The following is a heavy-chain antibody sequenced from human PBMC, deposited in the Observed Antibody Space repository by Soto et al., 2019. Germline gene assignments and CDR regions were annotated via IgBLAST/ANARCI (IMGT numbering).Heavy chain of an antibody. CDR3: ATVTYYYDSSGYFNY. Sequence: EVQLVESGGGLVQPGGSLRLSCAASGFTFSSYSMNWVRQAPGKGLEWVSYISSSSSTIYYADSVKGRFTISRDNAKNSLYLQMNSLRDEDTAVYYCATVTYYYDSSGYFNYWGQGTLVTVSS. CDR2: ISSSSSTI. V-gene: IGHV3-48*02. J-gene: IGHJ4*02. D-gene: IGHD3-22*01. CDR1: GFTFSSYS.